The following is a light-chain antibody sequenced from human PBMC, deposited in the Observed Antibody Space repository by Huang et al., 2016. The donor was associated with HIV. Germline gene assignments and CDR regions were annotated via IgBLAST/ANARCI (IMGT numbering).Light chain of an antibody. CDR1: QSLLHSHGYHY. Sequence: IVITQSPLSLPVTPGELASISCRSSQSLLHSHGYHYLDWYRQKPGQAPQLLISLSSIRASGVPDRFSGSGSVTDFTLKISRVEAEDVGIYFCMQALQTPRTFGQGTRLEIK. CDR3: MQALQTPRT. CDR2: LSS. V-gene: IGKV2-28*01. J-gene: IGKJ5*01.